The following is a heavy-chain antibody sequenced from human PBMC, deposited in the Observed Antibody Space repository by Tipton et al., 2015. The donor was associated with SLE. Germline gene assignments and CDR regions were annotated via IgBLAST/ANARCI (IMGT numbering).Heavy chain of an antibody. J-gene: IGHJ5*02. CDR3: VRRGDGFDP. CDR1: GGSISSSDYF. CDR2: ISYSGST. V-gene: IGHV4-39*02. D-gene: IGHD2-21*02. Sequence: TLSLTCTVSGGSISSSDYFWGWIRQSPGKGLEWLGSISYSGSTYYNPSLKSPVTISVDTSKNNFSLKLSSVTATDTAVYYCVRRGDGFDPWGQGTLVTVSS.